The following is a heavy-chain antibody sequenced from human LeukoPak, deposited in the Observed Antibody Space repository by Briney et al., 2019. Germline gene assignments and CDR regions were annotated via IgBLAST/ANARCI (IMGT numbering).Heavy chain of an antibody. CDR1: GGSFSGYY. J-gene: IGHJ4*02. V-gene: IGHV4-34*01. CDR2: INHSGST. CDR3: ARARGYSGYDFDY. Sequence: PSETLSLTCAVYGGSFSGYYWSWIRQPPGKGLGWIGEINHSGSTNYNPSLKSRVTISVDTSKNQFSLKLSSVTAADTAVYYCARARGYSGYDFDYWGQGTLVTVAS. D-gene: IGHD5-12*01.